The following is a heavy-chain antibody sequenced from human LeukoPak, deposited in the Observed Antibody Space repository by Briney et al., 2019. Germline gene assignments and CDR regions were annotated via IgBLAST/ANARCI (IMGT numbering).Heavy chain of an antibody. J-gene: IGHJ2*01. CDR2: IIPIFGTV. V-gene: IGHV1-69*05. CDR1: GGTFISYA. CDR3: ARVPNPYYYDSSGYRDDWYFDL. D-gene: IGHD3-22*01. Sequence: ASVKVSCKASGGTFISYAISWVRQAPGQGLEWMGGIIPIFGTVNYAQKFQGRVTITTDESTSTAYMELSSLRSEDTAVYCCARVPNPYYYDSSGYRDDWYFDLWGRGTLVTVSS.